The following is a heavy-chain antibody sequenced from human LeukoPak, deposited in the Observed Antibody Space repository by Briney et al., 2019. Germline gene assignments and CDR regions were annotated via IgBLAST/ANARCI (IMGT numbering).Heavy chain of an antibody. CDR2: IYYSGST. V-gene: IGHV4-31*03. Sequence: PSETLSLTCTVSGGSISSGGYYWSWIRQHPGKGLEWIGYIYYSGSTYYNPSLKSRVTISIDTSKNQFSLKLSSVTAADTAVYYCARERSYYGRAFDIWGQGTMVTVSS. J-gene: IGHJ3*02. D-gene: IGHD3-10*01. CDR3: ARERSYYGRAFDI. CDR1: GGSISSGGYY.